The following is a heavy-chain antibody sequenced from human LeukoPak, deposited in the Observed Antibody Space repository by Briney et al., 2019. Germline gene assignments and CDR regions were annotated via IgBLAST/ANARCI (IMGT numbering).Heavy chain of an antibody. CDR1: GYTFTSYG. Sequence: ASVKVSCKASGYTFTSYGISWVRQAPGQGLEWMGWISAYNGNTNYAQKLQGRVTMTTDTSTSTAYMELRSLRSHDTAVYYCARGGFDTYYYYGMDVWGQGTTVTVSS. D-gene: IGHD2-15*01. CDR2: ISAYNGNT. J-gene: IGHJ6*02. V-gene: IGHV1-18*01. CDR3: ARGGFDTYYYYGMDV.